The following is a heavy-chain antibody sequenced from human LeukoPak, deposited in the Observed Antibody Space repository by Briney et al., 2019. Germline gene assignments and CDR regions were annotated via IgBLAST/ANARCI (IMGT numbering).Heavy chain of an antibody. J-gene: IGHJ6*03. CDR1: GGSISSSSYY. CDR3: ARHYYYYYMDV. Sequence: SETLSVTCTVSGGSISSSSYYWGWIRQPPGMGLEWIGYIYYSGSTYYNPSLKSRVTISVDTPKNQFSLKLSSVTAADTAVYYCARHYYYYYMDVWGKGTTVTVSS. CDR2: IYYSGST. V-gene: IGHV4-39*01.